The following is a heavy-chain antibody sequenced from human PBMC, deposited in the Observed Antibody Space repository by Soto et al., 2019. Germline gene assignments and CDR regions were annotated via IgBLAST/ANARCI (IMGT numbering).Heavy chain of an antibody. CDR3: AALGRYSGYDLK. Sequence: SVKVSCKASGFTFTSSSVQWVRQARGQRLEWIGWIVVGSGNTNYAQKFQERVTITRDMSTSTAYMELSSLRSEDTAVYYCAALGRYSGYDLKWGQGTLVTVSS. J-gene: IGHJ4*02. CDR2: IVVGSGNT. D-gene: IGHD5-12*01. V-gene: IGHV1-58*01. CDR1: GFTFTSSS.